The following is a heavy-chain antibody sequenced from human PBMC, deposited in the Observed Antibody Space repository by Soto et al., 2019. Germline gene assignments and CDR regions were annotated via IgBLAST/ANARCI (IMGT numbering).Heavy chain of an antibody. Sequence: GGSLRLSCAASGFTFSDYGMHWVRQAPGKGLEWVAVISYDGDNKYYADSVKGRFTISRDNSKNTLYRQMNSLRAEDTAVYYCAKDQAGVTALALYYYYYGMDVWGQGTTVTVSS. J-gene: IGHJ6*02. D-gene: IGHD5-18*01. CDR2: ISYDGDNK. CDR1: GFTFSDYG. V-gene: IGHV3-30*18. CDR3: AKDQAGVTALALYYYYYGMDV.